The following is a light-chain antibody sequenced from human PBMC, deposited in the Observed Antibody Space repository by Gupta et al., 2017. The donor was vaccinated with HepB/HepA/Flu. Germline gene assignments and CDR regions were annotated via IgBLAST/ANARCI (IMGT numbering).Light chain of an antibody. Sequence: DIQMTQSPSTLSASVGDRVIITCRASQGISSRLAWYQQKPGKAPKLLIYKASSLESGVPSRFSGSGSGTEFTLTISSLQPDDFATYYCQQHNSYSRTFGGGTKVEIK. CDR1: QGISSR. V-gene: IGKV1-5*03. J-gene: IGKJ4*01. CDR2: KAS. CDR3: QQHNSYSRT.